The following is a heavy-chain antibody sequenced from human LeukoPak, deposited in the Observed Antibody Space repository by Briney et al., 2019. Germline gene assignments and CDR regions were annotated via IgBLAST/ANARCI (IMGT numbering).Heavy chain of an antibody. CDR3: ARGGGLDV. CDR2: IGIAGDT. Sequence: GGSLRLSCAASGFTFSSYDMHWVRQTTGKGLEWVSSIGIAGDTYYPGSVKGRFTISRDNAKNSLYLQMSNLRAEDTAVYFCARGGGLDVWGQGATVTVSS. CDR1: GFTFSSYD. J-gene: IGHJ6*02. V-gene: IGHV3-13*01. D-gene: IGHD3-16*01.